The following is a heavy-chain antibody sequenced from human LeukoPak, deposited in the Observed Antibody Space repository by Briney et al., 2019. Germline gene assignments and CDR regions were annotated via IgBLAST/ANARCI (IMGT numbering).Heavy chain of an antibody. J-gene: IGHJ4*02. V-gene: IGHV3-43*01. Sequence: GGSLRLSCAPSGFAFNDYTTRSGRETPGKGLEWVSLITWDGGSTFYAASVKGRFTISRDNINNFLFLQMNSLRTEDTALYYCAEERLRYFDSWGQGTLVTVSS. CDR2: ITWDGGST. CDR3: AEERLRYFDS. D-gene: IGHD3-9*01. CDR1: GFAFNDYT.